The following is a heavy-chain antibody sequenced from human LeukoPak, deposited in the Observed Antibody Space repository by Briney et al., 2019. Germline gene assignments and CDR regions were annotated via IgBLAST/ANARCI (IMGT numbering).Heavy chain of an antibody. J-gene: IGHJ4*02. D-gene: IGHD5-18*01. CDR3: ARDADDTAMPSDY. V-gene: IGHV3-21*01. CDR2: ISSSSSYI. CDR1: GFTFSSYS. Sequence: PGGSLRLSCAASGFTFSSYSMNWVRQAPGKGLEWVSSISSSSSYIYYADSVKGRFTISRDNAKNSLYLQMNSLRAEGTAVYYCARDADDTAMPSDYWGQGTLVTVSS.